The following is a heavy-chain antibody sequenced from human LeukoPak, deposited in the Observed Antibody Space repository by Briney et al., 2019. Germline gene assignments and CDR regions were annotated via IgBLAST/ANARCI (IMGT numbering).Heavy chain of an antibody. Sequence: ASVKVSCKASGYTFTGYYMHWVRQAPGQGLEWMGWINPNSGGTNYAQKFQGWVTMTRDTSISTAYMELSSLRSEDTAVYYCARDWDYDSRRYAFDIWGQGTMVTVSS. CDR2: INPNSGGT. D-gene: IGHD3-22*01. CDR3: ARDWDYDSRRYAFDI. V-gene: IGHV1-2*04. CDR1: GYTFTGYY. J-gene: IGHJ3*02.